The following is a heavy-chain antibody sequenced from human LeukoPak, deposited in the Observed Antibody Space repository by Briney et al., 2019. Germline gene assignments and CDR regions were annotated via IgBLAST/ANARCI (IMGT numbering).Heavy chain of an antibody. CDR1: GFTFSNYW. Sequence: GGSLRLSCAASGFTFSNYWMSWVRQAPGRGLEFMANIKEAGSEKYYVDSVKGRFTISRDNDKNSVHLQMNNLRAEDTAVYYCALRTSWSWDYWGQGTLVTVSS. CDR2: IKEAGSEK. CDR3: ALRTSWSWDY. V-gene: IGHV3-7*01. D-gene: IGHD3-10*01. J-gene: IGHJ4*02.